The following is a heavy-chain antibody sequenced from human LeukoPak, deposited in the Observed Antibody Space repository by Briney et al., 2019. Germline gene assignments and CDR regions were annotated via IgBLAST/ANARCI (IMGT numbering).Heavy chain of an antibody. CDR1: EVTFSSSG. CDR3: ASEAGYSYGSFHFDY. D-gene: IGHD5-18*01. J-gene: IGHJ4*02. V-gene: IGHV3-30*03. Sequence: GGSLRLSCAASEVTFSSSGMHWVRQAPGKGLEWVAVISYDGSNKYYADSVKGRFTISRDNSKNTLYLQMNSLRAEDTAVYYCASEAGYSYGSFHFDYWGQGTLVTVSS. CDR2: ISYDGSNK.